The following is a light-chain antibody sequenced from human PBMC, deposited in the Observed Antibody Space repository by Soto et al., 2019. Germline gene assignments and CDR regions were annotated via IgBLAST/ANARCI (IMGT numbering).Light chain of an antibody. CDR3: QQYHSHPIT. CDR2: TAS. V-gene: IGKV1-16*01. Sequence: DIQMTQSPSSLSASVGDRVTITCRASQDITNYLAWFQQKPGKAPKSLIYTASSLQHGVTSRFIGSRSGTDFTLSIISLQPEDFATYYCQQYHSHPITFGQGTRLDIK. CDR1: QDITNY. J-gene: IGKJ5*01.